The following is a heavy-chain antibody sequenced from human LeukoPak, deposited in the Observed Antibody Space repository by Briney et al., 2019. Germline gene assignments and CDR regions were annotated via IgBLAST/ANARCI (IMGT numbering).Heavy chain of an antibody. Sequence: GSSVKVSCKASGGTFSSYAISWVRQAPGQGLEWMGWISAYNGNTNYAQKLQGRVTMTTDTSTSTAYMELRSLRSDDTAVYYCAREAVAATANWFDPWGQGTLVTVSS. CDR3: AREAVAATANWFDP. CDR2: ISAYNGNT. V-gene: IGHV1-18*01. J-gene: IGHJ5*02. D-gene: IGHD6-19*01. CDR1: GGTFSSYA.